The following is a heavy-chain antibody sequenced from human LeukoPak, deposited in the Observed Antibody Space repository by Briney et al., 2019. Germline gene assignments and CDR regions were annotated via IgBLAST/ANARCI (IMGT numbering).Heavy chain of an antibody. CDR3: ARDRELGY. CDR2: IYNSGST. J-gene: IGHJ4*02. D-gene: IGHD3-10*01. V-gene: IGHV4-59*01. CDR1: GDSISIYY. Sequence: SETLSLTCSVSGDSISIYYWSWIRQPPGKGLEWIGYIYNSGSTNYYPSLKSRVTISVDTSKNQFSLKLTSVTAADTAVYYCARDRELGYWGQGTLVTVSS.